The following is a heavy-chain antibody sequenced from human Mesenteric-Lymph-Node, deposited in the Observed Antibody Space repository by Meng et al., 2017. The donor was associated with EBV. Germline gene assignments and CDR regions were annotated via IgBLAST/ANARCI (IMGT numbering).Heavy chain of an antibody. V-gene: IGHV4-34*01. D-gene: IGHD3-22*01. CDR2: INRIGGT. CDR3: ARGYTYNYESGVPPFDL. J-gene: IGHJ5*02. Sequence: QGQLTHWGAGLLKPSENLSPPCAVYDGSFSNYYWSWIRQSPEKGLEWIGEINRIGGTDYNPSLKSRVTISVDTSKNQFSLRLSSVTAADTAVYYCARGYTYNYESGVPPFDLWGHGTLVTVSS. CDR1: DGSFSNYY.